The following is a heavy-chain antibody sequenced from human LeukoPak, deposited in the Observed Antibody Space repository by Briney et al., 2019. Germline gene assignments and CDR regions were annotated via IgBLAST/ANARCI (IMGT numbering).Heavy chain of an antibody. Sequence: SETLSLTCTVSGGSISSYYWTWIRQPAGKRLEWIGRIYTSGITNYNPSLKSRVTMSVDTSKNQFSLKLSSVTAADTAVYYCARDVHYDSSGYYRDYWGQGTLVTVSS. V-gene: IGHV4-4*07. D-gene: IGHD3-22*01. CDR2: IYTSGIT. J-gene: IGHJ4*02. CDR3: ARDVHYDSSGYYRDY. CDR1: GGSISSYY.